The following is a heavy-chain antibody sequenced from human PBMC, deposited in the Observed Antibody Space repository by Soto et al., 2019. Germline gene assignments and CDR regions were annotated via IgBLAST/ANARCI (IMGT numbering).Heavy chain of an antibody. CDR1: GDSISGSPYF. D-gene: IGHD6-13*01. J-gene: IGHJ4*02. CDR3: ARLHAAVPQY. V-gene: IGHV4-39*01. Sequence: QVQLQESGPGLVMPSETLSLTCTVSGDSISGSPYFWGWIRQPPGKRLEWIGSIFYDGYTLYTTSRKSRVTISVDTSKNQFSLKLTSVAAADTAIYFGARLHAAVPQYWGQGILVTVFS. CDR2: IFYDGYT.